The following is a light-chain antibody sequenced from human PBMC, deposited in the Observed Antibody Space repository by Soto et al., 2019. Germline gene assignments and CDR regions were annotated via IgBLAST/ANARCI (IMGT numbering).Light chain of an antibody. Sequence: IHMTLSPSSLSASVGHTVTITCRASQSISTYLTWYQQKPGKAPKLLIYAAYTLQSGVPSRFSGSGSGTDFNLTISSLQTEDFATYYCQQSYSTPITFGQGTRLEIK. CDR2: AAY. J-gene: IGKJ5*01. CDR3: QQSYSTPIT. V-gene: IGKV1-39*01. CDR1: QSISTY.